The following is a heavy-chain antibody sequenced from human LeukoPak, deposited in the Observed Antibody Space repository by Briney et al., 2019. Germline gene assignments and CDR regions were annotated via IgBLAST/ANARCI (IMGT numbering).Heavy chain of an antibody. CDR3: ARRDYSSGWSFDK. V-gene: IGHV4-4*07. J-gene: IGHJ4*02. D-gene: IGHD6-19*01. CDR1: GGSISNYH. CDR2: IHTSRST. Sequence: PSETLSLTCTVSGGSISNYHWTWIRQPAGKGLEWIGQIHTSRSTNCNPPLKSRVTMSIDTPENQVSLTMRSVTAADTAVYYCARRDYSSGWSFDKWGQGTLVTVSS.